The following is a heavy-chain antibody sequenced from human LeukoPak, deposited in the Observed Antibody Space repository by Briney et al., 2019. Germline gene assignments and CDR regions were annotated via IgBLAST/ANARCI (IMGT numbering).Heavy chain of an antibody. CDR1: GGSISSYY. CDR2: IYYSGST. D-gene: IGHD2-2*01. Sequence: WETLSLTCTVSGGSISSYYWSWIRQPPGKGLEWIGYIYYSGSTNYNPSLKSRVTISVDTSKNQFSLKLSSVTAADTAVYYCARVAMGIFDYWGQGTLVTVSS. J-gene: IGHJ4*02. CDR3: ARVAMGIFDY. V-gene: IGHV4-59*01.